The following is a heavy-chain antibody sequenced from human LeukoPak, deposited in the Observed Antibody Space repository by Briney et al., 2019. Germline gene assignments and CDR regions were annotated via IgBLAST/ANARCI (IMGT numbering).Heavy chain of an antibody. J-gene: IGHJ4*02. CDR1: LLAFSGYT. D-gene: IGHD3-9*01. Sequence: GGSLRLPCAASLLAFSGYTMGWGSRAPGEGVEWVSAISGSGGSTYHADSVKGRFTISRDNSKNTLYLQMNSLRAEDTAVYYCAKHRPDSLTGYYVYWGQGTLVTVSS. CDR2: ISGSGGST. V-gene: IGHV3-23*01. CDR3: AKHRPDSLTGYYVY.